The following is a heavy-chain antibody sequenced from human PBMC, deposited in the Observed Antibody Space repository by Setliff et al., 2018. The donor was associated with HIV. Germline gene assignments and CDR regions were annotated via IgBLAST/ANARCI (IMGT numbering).Heavy chain of an antibody. Sequence: SVKVSCKASGYTFTDYYIHWVRQAPGQGLEWMGWIYPNTGNTNYAQKFQDRVTITRNRSMSTAYMELSSLRSEDTAMYYCRVGHNDAFDIWGQGTMVTV. CDR3: RVGHNDAFDI. CDR1: GYTFTDYY. CDR2: IYPNTGNT. V-gene: IGHV1-45*02. J-gene: IGHJ3*02. D-gene: IGHD1-1*01.